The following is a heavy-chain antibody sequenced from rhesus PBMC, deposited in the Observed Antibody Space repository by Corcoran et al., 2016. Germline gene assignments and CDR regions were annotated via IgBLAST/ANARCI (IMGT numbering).Heavy chain of an antibody. CDR3: ARAAGGIAAAGGLDY. D-gene: IGHD6-31*01. CDR2: ISGSGGST. CDR1: GGSIRSNY. J-gene: IGHJ4*01. Sequence: QVQLQESGPGLVKPSETPSLTRAVSGGSIRSNYSSCVRHPPREGLEWIGRISGSGGSTDYNPSLKSRVTISTDTSKNQFSLKLSSVTAADTAVYYCARAAGGIAAAGGLDYWGQGVLVTVSS. V-gene: IGHV4-160*01.